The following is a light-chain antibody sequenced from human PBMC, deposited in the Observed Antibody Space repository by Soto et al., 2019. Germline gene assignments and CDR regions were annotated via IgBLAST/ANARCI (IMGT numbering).Light chain of an antibody. CDR1: QSVSSY. J-gene: IGKJ4*01. CDR2: DAS. V-gene: IGKV3-11*01. CDR3: QQRSNWLI. Sequence: EIALAQPASTLSMSPGESATPYCRASQSVSSYLGWYQQKPGQAPRLLIYDASNRATGIPARFSGSGSGTDFTLTFSSLEPEDFAVYYCQQRSNWLIFGGGTKVDI.